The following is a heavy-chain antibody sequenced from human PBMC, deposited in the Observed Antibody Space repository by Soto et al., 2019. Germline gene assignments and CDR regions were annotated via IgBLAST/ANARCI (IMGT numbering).Heavy chain of an antibody. J-gene: IGHJ4*02. V-gene: IGHV3-73*02. CDR1: GFTFSGSA. Sequence: EVQLVESGGGLVQPGGSLKLSCAASGFTFSGSAMHWVRQASGKGLEWVGRIRSKANSYATAYAASVKGRFTISRDDTKNTAYRQMNSLKTEDTAVYYCTRPPNWNDPVFEDYWGQGTLVTVSS. D-gene: IGHD1-20*01. CDR2: IRSKANSYAT. CDR3: TRPPNWNDPVFEDY.